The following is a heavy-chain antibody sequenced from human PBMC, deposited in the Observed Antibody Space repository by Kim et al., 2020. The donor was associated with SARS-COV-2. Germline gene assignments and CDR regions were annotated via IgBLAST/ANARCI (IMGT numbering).Heavy chain of an antibody. Sequence: SETLSLTCTVSGGSVSSGSYYWSWIRQPPGKGLEWIGYIYYSGSTNYNPSLKSRVTISVDTSKNQFSLKLSSVTAADTAVYYCARERLNIFPYYYYCMDVWGQGTTVTVSS. CDR1: GGSVSSGSYY. V-gene: IGHV4-61*01. J-gene: IGHJ6*02. D-gene: IGHD3-9*01. CDR3: ARERLNIFPYYYYCMDV. CDR2: IYYSGST.